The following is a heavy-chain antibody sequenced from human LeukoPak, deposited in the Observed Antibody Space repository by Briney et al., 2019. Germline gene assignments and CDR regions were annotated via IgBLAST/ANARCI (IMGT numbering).Heavy chain of an antibody. D-gene: IGHD6-13*01. J-gene: IGHJ4*02. CDR3: ARYSVSYSSSWHYYFDY. CDR1: VCRLTSYG. CDR2: ISTYNGNT. Sequence: ASVTVSFKASVCRLTSYGISWVRQAPGQGLEWMGWISTYNGNTNYAQKFQDRVTMTTDTSTSTAYMELRSLRSDDTAVYYCARYSVSYSSSWHYYFDYWGQGTLVTVSA. V-gene: IGHV1-18*01.